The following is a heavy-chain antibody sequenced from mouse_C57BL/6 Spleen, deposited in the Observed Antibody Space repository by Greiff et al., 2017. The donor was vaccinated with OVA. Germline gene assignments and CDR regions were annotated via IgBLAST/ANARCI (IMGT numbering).Heavy chain of an antibody. J-gene: IGHJ2*01. CDR2: INPNNGGT. D-gene: IGHD2-4*01. CDR1: GYTFTDYH. CDR3: ARMNYDYLDY. Sequence: EVQLQQSGPELVKPGASVTIPCKASGYTFTDYHMDWVKQSPGKSLEWIGDINPNNGGTIYNQKFKGKATLTVDKSSSTAYMELRSLTSEDTAVYYCARMNYDYLDYWGQGTTLTVSS. V-gene: IGHV1-18*01.